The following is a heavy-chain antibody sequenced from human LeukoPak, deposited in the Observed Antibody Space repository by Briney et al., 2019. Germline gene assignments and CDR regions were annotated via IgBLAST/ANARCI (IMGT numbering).Heavy chain of an antibody. Sequence: GSLRLSCAASGFTFSSYAMSWVRQPPGKGLEWIGEIYHSGSTNYNPSLKSRVTISVDKSKNQFSLKLSSVTAADTAVYYCARVPSSSHWFDPWGQGTLVTVSS. CDR1: GFTFSSYAM. J-gene: IGHJ5*02. V-gene: IGHV4-4*02. CDR2: IYHSGST. CDR3: ARVPSSSHWFDP. D-gene: IGHD6-6*01.